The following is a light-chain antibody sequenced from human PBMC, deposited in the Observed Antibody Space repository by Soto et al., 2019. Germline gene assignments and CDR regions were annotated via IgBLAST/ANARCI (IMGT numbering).Light chain of an antibody. CDR1: QNIKHY. Sequence: DIQMTQSPSSLSASVGDRITIACRASQNIKHYLNWYQQKQGKAPRXLIYAASTLQIGVPSRFSGSGSGTDLTITISSLHPEDFATYYCQQTYITLITFGQGTRLEIK. J-gene: IGKJ5*01. CDR3: QQTYITLIT. V-gene: IGKV1-39*01. CDR2: AAS.